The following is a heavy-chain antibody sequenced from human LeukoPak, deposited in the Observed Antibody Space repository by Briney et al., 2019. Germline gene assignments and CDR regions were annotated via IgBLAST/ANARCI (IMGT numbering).Heavy chain of an antibody. J-gene: IGHJ6*02. CDR3: ARVGTLIYHYGMDA. V-gene: IGHV3-48*03. CDR2: ISSSASTV. Sequence: GGSLRLSCVGSGYFFSSHEMNWVRQAPGKGLEWISYISSSASTVNYADSVKGRFTISRDNAKKSLFLQMNRLRAEDTAVYYCARVGTLIYHYGMDAWGQGTTVTVSS. CDR1: GYFFSSHE.